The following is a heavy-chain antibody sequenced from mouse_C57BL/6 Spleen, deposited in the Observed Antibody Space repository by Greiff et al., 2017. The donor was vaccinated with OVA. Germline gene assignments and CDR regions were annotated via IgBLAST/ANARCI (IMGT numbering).Heavy chain of an antibody. Sequence: QVQLQQSGAELVKPGASVKISCKASGYAFSSYWMNWVQQRPGKGLEWIGQIYPGDGDTNYNGKFKGKATLTADKSSSTAYMQLSSLTSEDSAVYCCARSHYYGSSWGAMDYWGQGTSVTVSS. CDR3: ARSHYYGSSWGAMDY. CDR1: GYAFSSYW. J-gene: IGHJ4*01. V-gene: IGHV1-80*01. CDR2: IYPGDGDT. D-gene: IGHD1-1*01.